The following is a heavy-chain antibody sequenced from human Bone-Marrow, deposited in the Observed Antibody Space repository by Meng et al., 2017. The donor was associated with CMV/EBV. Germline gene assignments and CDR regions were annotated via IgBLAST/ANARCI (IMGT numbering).Heavy chain of an antibody. CDR3: ARDRNAAFDI. Sequence: SETLSLTCTVSGGSVSSGSYYWSWIRQPPGKGLEWIGYIYYSGSTNYNPSLKSRVTISVDTSKNQFSLKLSSVTAADTAVYYCARDRNAAFDIWGQGTMVTVSS. CDR1: GGSVSSGSYY. J-gene: IGHJ3*02. CDR2: IYYSGST. V-gene: IGHV4-61*01.